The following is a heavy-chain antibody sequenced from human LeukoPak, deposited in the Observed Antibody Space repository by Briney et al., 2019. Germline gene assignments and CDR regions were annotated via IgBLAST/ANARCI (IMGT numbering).Heavy chain of an antibody. CDR1: GYTLTELS. CDR3: ATAGRIAVAGRPLRNGWFDP. CDR2: FDPEDGET. J-gene: IGHJ5*02. V-gene: IGHV1-24*01. D-gene: IGHD6-19*01. Sequence: ASVKVSCKVSGYTLTELSMHWVRQAPGKGLEWMGGFDPEDGETIYAQKFQGRVTMTEDTSTDTAYMELSSLRSEDTAVYYCATAGRIAVAGRPLRNGWFDPWGQGTLVTISS.